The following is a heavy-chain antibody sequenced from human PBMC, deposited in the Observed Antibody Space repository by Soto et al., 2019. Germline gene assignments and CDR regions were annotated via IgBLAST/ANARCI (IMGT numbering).Heavy chain of an antibody. CDR3: ARVYRAYCSSTSCYKYGMDV. J-gene: IGHJ6*02. V-gene: IGHV1-46*01. D-gene: IGHD2-2*01. Sequence: ASVKVSCKASGYTFTSYYMHWVRQAPGQGLEWMGIINPSGGSTSYAQKFQGRVTMTRDTSTSTVYMELSSLRSEDTAVYYCARVYRAYCSSTSCYKYGMDVWGQGTKVTVSS. CDR1: GYTFTSYY. CDR2: INPSGGST.